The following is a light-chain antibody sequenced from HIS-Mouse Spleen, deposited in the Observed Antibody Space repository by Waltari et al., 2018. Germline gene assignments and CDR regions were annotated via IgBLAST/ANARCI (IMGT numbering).Light chain of an antibody. V-gene: IGLV2-14*01. Sequence: QSALTQPASVSGSPGQSITISCTGTSSYRGGYNYVSSYQQHPGKAPKLMIYEVSNRPSGVSNRFSGSKSGNTASLTISGLQAEDEADYYCSSYTSSSPYVVFGGGTKLTVL. CDR1: SSYRGGYNY. CDR3: SSYTSSSPYVV. CDR2: EVS. J-gene: IGLJ2*01.